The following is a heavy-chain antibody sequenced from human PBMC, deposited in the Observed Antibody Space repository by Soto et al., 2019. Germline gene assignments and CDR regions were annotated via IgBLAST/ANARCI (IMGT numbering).Heavy chain of an antibody. D-gene: IGHD4-4*01. CDR2: INHSGST. CDR1: GGSFSGYY. V-gene: IGHV4-34*01. Sequence: PSETLSLTCAVYGGSFSGYYWNWIRQPPGKGLEWIGEINHSGSTNYNPSLKSRVTISVDTSRNQFALKLSSVTAADTAVYYCARGLSPNDYRDPHFDSWGQGALVTVSS. J-gene: IGHJ4*02. CDR3: ARGLSPNDYRDPHFDS.